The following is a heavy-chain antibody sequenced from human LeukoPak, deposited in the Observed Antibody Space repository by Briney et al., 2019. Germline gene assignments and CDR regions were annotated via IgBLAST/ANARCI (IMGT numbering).Heavy chain of an antibody. V-gene: IGHV4-59*01. CDR3: ARDLSSSGWAGHNWFDP. Sequence: SETLFLTCTVSGGSISSYYWSWIRQPPGKGLEWIGYIYYSGSTNYNPSLKSRVTISVDTSKNQFSLKLSSVTAADTAVYYCARDLSSSGWAGHNWFDPWGQGTLVTVSS. CDR1: GGSISSYY. D-gene: IGHD6-19*01. CDR2: IYYSGST. J-gene: IGHJ5*02.